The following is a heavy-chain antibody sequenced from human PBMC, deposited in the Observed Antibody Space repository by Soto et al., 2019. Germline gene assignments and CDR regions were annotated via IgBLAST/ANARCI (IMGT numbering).Heavy chain of an antibody. J-gene: IGHJ4*02. CDR1: GYNFTTFW. CDR3: ARLGFPGAIYFDS. Sequence: GESLKISCKGSGYNFTTFWIGWVRQVPGKGLEWMGIIYPGDSEIKYSPDFEGQVTISADRSTNTAYLQWRSLRASDTAMYYCARLGFPGAIYFDSWGLGTLVTVS. V-gene: IGHV5-51*01. CDR2: IYPGDSEI.